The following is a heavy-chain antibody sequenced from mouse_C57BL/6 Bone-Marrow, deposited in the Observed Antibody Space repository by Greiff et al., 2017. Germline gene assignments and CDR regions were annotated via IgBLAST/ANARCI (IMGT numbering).Heavy chain of an antibody. CDR1: GYTFTDYY. V-gene: IGHV1-26*01. Sequence: EVQLQQSGPELVKPGASVKISCKASGYTFTDYYMNWVKQSHGKSLEWIGDINPNNGGTSYNQKFKGKATLTVDKSSSTAYMELRSLTSEDSAVYYCARDGYLYCYAMDYWGQGTSVTVSS. J-gene: IGHJ4*01. CDR2: INPNNGGT. D-gene: IGHD2-3*01. CDR3: ARDGYLYCYAMDY.